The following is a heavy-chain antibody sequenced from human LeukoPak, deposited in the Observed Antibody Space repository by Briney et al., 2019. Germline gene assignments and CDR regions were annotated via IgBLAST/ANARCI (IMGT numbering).Heavy chain of an antibody. Sequence: GGSLRLSCAASGFTFSDHYMDWVRQAPGKGLEWVGRTRNKANSYTTEYAASVKGRSTISRDDSKNSLYLQMNSLKTEDTAVYYCARVRYCSSTSCRGALDIWGQGTMVTVSS. CDR1: GFTFSDHY. J-gene: IGHJ3*02. CDR2: TRNKANSYTT. V-gene: IGHV3-72*01. CDR3: ARVRYCSSTSCRGALDI. D-gene: IGHD2-2*01.